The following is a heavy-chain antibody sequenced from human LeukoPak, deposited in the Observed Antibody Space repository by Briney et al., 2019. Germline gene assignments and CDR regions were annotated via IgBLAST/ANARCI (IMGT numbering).Heavy chain of an antibody. V-gene: IGHV3-23*01. J-gene: IGHJ4*02. Sequence: GGSLSLSCAASGFTFSSYAMSWVRQAQGKGLEWVSAISGSGGSTYYADSVKGRFTISRDNSKNTLYLQMNSLRAEDTAVYYCAKAGSGWTFFDYWGQGTLVTVSS. CDR3: AKAGSGWTFFDY. CDR1: GFTFSSYA. D-gene: IGHD6-19*01. CDR2: ISGSGGST.